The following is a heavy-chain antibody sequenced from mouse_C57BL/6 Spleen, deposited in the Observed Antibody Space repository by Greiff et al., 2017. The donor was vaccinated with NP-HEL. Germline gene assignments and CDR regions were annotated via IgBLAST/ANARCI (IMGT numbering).Heavy chain of an antibody. J-gene: IGHJ3*01. V-gene: IGHV1-42*01. CDR1: GYSFTGYY. CDR2: INPGAGDT. Sequence: EVQLQQSGPELVKPGASVKISCKASGYSFTGYYMNWVKQSPEKSLEWIGEINPGAGDTTCNQKFKAKATLTVDKSSSTAYMQLKSLTSEDSEVYYCARSDGSNLAWFAYWGQGTLVTVSA. CDR3: ARSDGSNLAWFAY. D-gene: IGHD1-1*02.